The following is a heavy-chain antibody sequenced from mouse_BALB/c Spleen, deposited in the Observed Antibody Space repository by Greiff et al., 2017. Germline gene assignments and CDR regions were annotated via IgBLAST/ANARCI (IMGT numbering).Heavy chain of an antibody. Sequence: LQQPGAELVKPGASVKMSCKASGYTFTSYNMHWVKQTPGQGLEWIGAIYPGNGDTSYNQKFKGKATLTADKSSSTAYMQLSRLTSEDSAVYYCARDSAIHYYLDYWGQGTTLTVSS. V-gene: IGHV1-12*01. CDR3: ARDSAIHYYLDY. J-gene: IGHJ2*01. CDR2: IYPGNGDT. D-gene: IGHD1-2*01. CDR1: GYTFTSYN.